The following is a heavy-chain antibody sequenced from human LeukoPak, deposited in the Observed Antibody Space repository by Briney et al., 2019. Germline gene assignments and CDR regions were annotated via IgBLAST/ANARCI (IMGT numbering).Heavy chain of an antibody. CDR2: ISSSSSYI. CDR3: ARDSYYYDSSGYGY. J-gene: IGHJ4*02. D-gene: IGHD3-22*01. V-gene: IGHV3-21*01. CDR1: GFTFSDYN. Sequence: PGGSLRLSCAASGFTFSDYNMNWVRQAPGKGLEWVSSISSSSSYIYYADSVKGRFTISRDNAKNSLYLQMNSLRAEDTAVYYCARDSYYYDSSGYGYWGQGTLVTVSS.